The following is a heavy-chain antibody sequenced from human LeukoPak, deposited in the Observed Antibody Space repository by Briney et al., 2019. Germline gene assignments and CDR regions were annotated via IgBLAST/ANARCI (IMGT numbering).Heavy chain of an antibody. CDR1: GFTFSSYA. CDR2: ISGSGGST. CDR3: AKDPGHAWFGDLYNWFDP. Sequence: GGSLRLSCVTSGFTFSSYAMSWVRQAPGKGLEWVSAISGSGGSTYYADSVKGRFTISRDNSKNTLYLQMNSLRAEDTAVYYCAKDPGHAWFGDLYNWFDPWGQGTLVTVSS. J-gene: IGHJ5*02. D-gene: IGHD3-10*01. V-gene: IGHV3-23*01.